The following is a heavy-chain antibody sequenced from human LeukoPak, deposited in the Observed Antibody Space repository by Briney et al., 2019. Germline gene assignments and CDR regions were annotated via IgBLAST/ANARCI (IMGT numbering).Heavy chain of an antibody. CDR3: VRHASPYPYGWFDP. V-gene: IGHV4-31*03. Sequence: SQTLSLTCTVSGGSISSGGYYWSWIRQHPGKGLEWIGYIYYTGSTNYSPSLKSRVTISVDTSKNQFSLKVSSVTAADTAVYYCVRHASPYPYGWFDPWGQGTLVTVSS. D-gene: IGHD3-16*01. CDR2: IYYTGST. J-gene: IGHJ5*02. CDR1: GGSISSGGYY.